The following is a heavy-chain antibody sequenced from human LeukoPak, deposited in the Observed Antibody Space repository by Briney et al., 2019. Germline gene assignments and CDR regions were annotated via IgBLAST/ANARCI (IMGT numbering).Heavy chain of an antibody. CDR2: IDQNGSEA. CDR3: ARDRFSWTGYYPRGYYFDY. J-gene: IGHJ4*02. Sequence: PGGSLTLSCAASGFTFNSYWMSWVRQVPEKGLEWVANIDQNGSEAYYVDSVKGRFTISRDNAKNSVYLQMNSLRPEDTAVYYCARDRFSWTGYYPRGYYFDYWGQGILVTVSS. D-gene: IGHD3/OR15-3a*01. CDR1: GFTFNSYW. V-gene: IGHV3-7*01.